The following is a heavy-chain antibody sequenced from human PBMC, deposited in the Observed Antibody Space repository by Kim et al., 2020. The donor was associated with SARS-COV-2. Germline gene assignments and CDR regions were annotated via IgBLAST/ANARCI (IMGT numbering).Heavy chain of an antibody. D-gene: IGHD3-10*01. CDR3: ARLPEPLGGGAFDI. Sequence: SPSFQGQVTISADKSISTAYLQWSSLKASDTAMYYCARLPEPLGGGAFDIWGQGTMVTVSS. J-gene: IGHJ3*02. V-gene: IGHV5-51*01.